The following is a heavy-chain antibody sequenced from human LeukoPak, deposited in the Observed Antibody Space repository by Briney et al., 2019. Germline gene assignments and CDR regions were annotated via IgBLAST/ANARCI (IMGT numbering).Heavy chain of an antibody. CDR1: GGSISTYY. CDR3: ARSKTYRSTWNSDY. CDR2: IYNGGTT. J-gene: IGHJ4*02. V-gene: IGHV4-4*09. D-gene: IGHD6-13*01. Sequence: SETLSLTCTVSGGSISTYYWSWIRQPPGKGLEWIGYIYNGGTTSHNPSLKSRVTMSVDTSKNQFSLKLSSVTAADTAVYYCARSKTYRSTWNSDYWGQGTLVTVSS.